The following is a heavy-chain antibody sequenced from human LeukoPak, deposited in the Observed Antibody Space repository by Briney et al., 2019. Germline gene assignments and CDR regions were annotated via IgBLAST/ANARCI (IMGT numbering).Heavy chain of an antibody. CDR3: ARIGYRGSSFDY. CDR2: IKQDGSEK. CDR1: GFTFNRYW. D-gene: IGHD6-13*01. V-gene: IGHV3-7*05. J-gene: IGHJ4*02. Sequence: GGSLRLSCAASGFTFNRYWMSWVRQAPGKGLEWVASIKQDGSEKDYVDSLKGRFSISRDNARNSVHLQMNSLRVDDTAEYYCARIGYRGSSFDYWGQGTQATVSS.